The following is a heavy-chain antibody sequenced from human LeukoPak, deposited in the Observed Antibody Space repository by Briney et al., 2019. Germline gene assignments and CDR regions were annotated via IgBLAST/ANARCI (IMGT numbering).Heavy chain of an antibody. CDR3: ARLSYDYFDY. Sequence: SETLSLTCTVSGGSISSYYWNWIRQPPGKGLEWIGYIYYSGSTSYHPSLKSRVTISVDTSKNQFSLKLSSVTAADTAVYYCARLSYDYFDYWGQGTLVTVSS. D-gene: IGHD5-12*01. V-gene: IGHV4-59*08. CDR1: GGSISSYY. J-gene: IGHJ4*02. CDR2: IYYSGST.